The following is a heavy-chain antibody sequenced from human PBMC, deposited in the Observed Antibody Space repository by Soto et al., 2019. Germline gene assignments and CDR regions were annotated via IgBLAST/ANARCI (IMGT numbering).Heavy chain of an antibody. Sequence: SETLSLTCTVSGASISSYYWSWIRPPPGKGLEWIGYIYYSGITNYNPSLKSRVTISVDTSKNQFSLRLSSVTAADTAVYYCARYKSNYYYGMDVWGQGTTVTVSS. V-gene: IGHV4-59*01. CDR3: ARYKSNYYYGMDV. CDR1: GASISSYY. J-gene: IGHJ6*02. D-gene: IGHD1-20*01. CDR2: IYYSGIT.